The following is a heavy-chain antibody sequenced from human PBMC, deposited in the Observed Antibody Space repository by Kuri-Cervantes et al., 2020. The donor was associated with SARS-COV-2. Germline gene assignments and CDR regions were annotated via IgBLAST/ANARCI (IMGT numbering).Heavy chain of an antibody. Sequence: GGSLRLSCAASGFTFSSYAMSWVRQAPGKGLEWVSAISGSGGSTYYADSVKGRFTISRHNSKNTLYLQMNSLRAEDTAVYYCASLADPILPYSSSHNFDYWGQGTLVTVSS. CDR1: GFTFSSYA. CDR3: ASLADPILPYSSSHNFDY. J-gene: IGHJ4*02. D-gene: IGHD6-6*01. CDR2: ISGSGGST. V-gene: IGHV3-23*01.